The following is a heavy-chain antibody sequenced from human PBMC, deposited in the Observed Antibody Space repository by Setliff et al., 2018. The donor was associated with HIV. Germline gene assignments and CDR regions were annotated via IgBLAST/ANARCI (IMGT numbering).Heavy chain of an antibody. J-gene: IGHJ4*02. CDR2: IYYSGNT. V-gene: IGHV4-39*02. CDR1: GGSISSSSYY. D-gene: IGHD1-1*01. Sequence: PSETLSLTCTVSGGSISSSSYYWGWVRQPPGKGLEWVGSIYYSGNTYYNPSLKSRVTIFVDTSNNHVVLMMSNMDPADTATYYCTHVNNFRSVYFASWGQGTLVTVSS. CDR3: THVNNFRSVYFAS.